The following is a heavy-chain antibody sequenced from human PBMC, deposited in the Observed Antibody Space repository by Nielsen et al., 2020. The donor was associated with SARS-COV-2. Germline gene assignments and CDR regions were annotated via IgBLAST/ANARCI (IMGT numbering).Heavy chain of an antibody. CDR1: GGSISSSSYY. CDR2: IYYSGST. Sequence: SETLSLTCTVSGGSISSSSYYWGWIRQPPGKGLEWIGSIYYSGSTYYNPSLKSRVTISVDTSKNQFSLKLSSVTAADTAVYYCARGRIAARPGDAFDIWGQGTMVTVSS. CDR3: ARGRIAARPGDAFDI. J-gene: IGHJ3*02. V-gene: IGHV4-39*07. D-gene: IGHD6-6*01.